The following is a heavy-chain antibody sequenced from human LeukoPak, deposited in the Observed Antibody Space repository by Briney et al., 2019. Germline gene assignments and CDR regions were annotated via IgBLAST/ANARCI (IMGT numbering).Heavy chain of an antibody. Sequence: PGRSLRLSCAASGFTFSSHAMPWVRQAPGKGLEWVAVISYEGSNQYYADSVRGRFTISRDNSKNTVYLQMNSLRDEDTALYYCARDYRVGCTSDDCYPIDYWGQGALVTVSS. D-gene: IGHD2-21*02. V-gene: IGHV3-30*04. CDR2: ISYEGSNQ. J-gene: IGHJ4*02. CDR3: ARDYRVGCTSDDCYPIDY. CDR1: GFTFSSHA.